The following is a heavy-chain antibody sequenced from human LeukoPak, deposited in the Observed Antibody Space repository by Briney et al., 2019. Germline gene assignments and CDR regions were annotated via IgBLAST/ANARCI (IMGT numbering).Heavy chain of an antibody. J-gene: IGHJ5*02. Sequence: PSETLSLTCTVSGYSISSGYYWGWIRQPPGKGLEWIGNIYPTGSTYYNPSLKSRVTISVDTSKNQFSLKVSSVSAADTAVYYCARAYSSSWYWNWFNPWGQGTLVTVSS. V-gene: IGHV4-38-2*02. D-gene: IGHD6-13*01. CDR2: IYPTGST. CDR1: GYSISSGYY. CDR3: ARAYSSSWYWNWFNP.